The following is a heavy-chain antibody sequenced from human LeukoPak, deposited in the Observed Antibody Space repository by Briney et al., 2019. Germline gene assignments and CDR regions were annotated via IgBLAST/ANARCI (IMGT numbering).Heavy chain of an antibody. J-gene: IGHJ4*02. D-gene: IGHD3-10*01. CDR3: ATNSGSYYIYFDY. Sequence: GGSLRLSCAASGFTFSSYSMNWVRQAPGKGLEWVSYISSSSSTIYYADSVKGRFTSSRDNSKNTLYLQMNSLRAEDTAVYYCATNSGSYYIYFDYWGQGTLVTVSS. V-gene: IGHV3-48*01. CDR2: ISSSSSTI. CDR1: GFTFSSYS.